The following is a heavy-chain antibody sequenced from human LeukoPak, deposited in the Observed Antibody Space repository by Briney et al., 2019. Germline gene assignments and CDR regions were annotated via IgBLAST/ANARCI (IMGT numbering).Heavy chain of an antibody. CDR3: ARWGTIFGVVIPFDY. J-gene: IGHJ4*02. D-gene: IGHD3-3*01. CDR2: IYSGGST. V-gene: IGHV3-53*01. CDR1: GFTVSSNY. Sequence: PGGSLRLSCAASGFTVSSNYMSWVRQAPGKGLEWVSVIYSGGSTYYADSVKGRFTISRDNSKNTLYLQMNSLRAEDTAVYYCARWGTIFGVVIPFDYWGQGTLVTVSS.